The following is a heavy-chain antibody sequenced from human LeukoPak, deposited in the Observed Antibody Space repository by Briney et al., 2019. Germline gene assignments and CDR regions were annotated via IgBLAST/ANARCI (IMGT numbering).Heavy chain of an antibody. V-gene: IGHV1-2*02. CDR3: ATDFGSYVGRGDY. D-gene: IGHD1-26*01. Sequence: ASVKVSCKASGYTFTSYSINWVRQAPGKGLEWIGWINPNSGGTTFAQKFQGRVTMTTDTFISTAYMELSRLTADDTAVYYCATDFGSYVGRGDYWGQGTLVTVSS. J-gene: IGHJ4*02. CDR2: INPNSGGT. CDR1: GYTFTSYS.